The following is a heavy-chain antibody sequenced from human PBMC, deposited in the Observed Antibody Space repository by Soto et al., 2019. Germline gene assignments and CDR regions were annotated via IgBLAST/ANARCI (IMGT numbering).Heavy chain of an antibody. J-gene: IGHJ6*02. CDR1: GFSLSTTGEG. CDR2: VHWNDDK. Sequence: QITLKEAGPTLVKPTQTLTLTCTFSGFSLSTTGEGVFWIRQPPGKAPEWLALVHWNDDKRYSPSLRPRLTIRKDNSRTQVVLSLTNLDPGDTGTYYCAHRRLGDTRPDYNGLDVWGQGTTVIVSS. CDR3: AHRRLGDTRPDYNGLDV. V-gene: IGHV2-5*01. D-gene: IGHD3-3*01.